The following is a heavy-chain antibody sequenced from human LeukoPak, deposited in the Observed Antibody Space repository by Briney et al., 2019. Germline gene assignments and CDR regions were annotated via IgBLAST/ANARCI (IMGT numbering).Heavy chain of an antibody. CDR2: ISYDGSTK. CDR1: GFTFRTYA. V-gene: IGHV3-30*01. CDR3: ARGFREVFEY. D-gene: IGHD3-10*01. J-gene: IGHJ4*02. Sequence: GSLRLSCAASGFTFRTYAMHWVRQAPGEGLEWVAVISYDGSTKYYADSVKGRFTISRDNSKNTLYLQMNSLRTEDTAVYYCARGFREVFEYWGQGTLVTVSS.